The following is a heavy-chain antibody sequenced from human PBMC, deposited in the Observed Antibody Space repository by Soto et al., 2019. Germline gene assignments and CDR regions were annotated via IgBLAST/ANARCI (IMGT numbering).Heavy chain of an antibody. D-gene: IGHD3-22*01. CDR2: INPSGGST. J-gene: IGHJ3*02. CDR1: GYTFTSYY. V-gene: IGHV1-46*01. Sequence: VASVKVSCKASGYTFTSYYMHWVRQAPGQGLEWMGIINPSGGSTSYAQKFQGRVTMTRDTSTSTVYMELSSLRSEDTAVYYCARESHPTMIVVVFRAFDIWGQGTMVTVSS. CDR3: ARESHPTMIVVVFRAFDI.